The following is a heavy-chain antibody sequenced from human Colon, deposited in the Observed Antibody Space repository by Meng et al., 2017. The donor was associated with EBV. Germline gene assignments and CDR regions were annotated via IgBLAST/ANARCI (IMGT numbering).Heavy chain of an antibody. CDR3: ARVGDYAYKD. CDR1: GLTFSSFW. V-gene: IGHV3-74*01. J-gene: IGHJ1*01. D-gene: IGHD4-17*01. CDR2: INGDGSST. Sequence: EVPLVESGGGLVQSGGSLRLSCAASGLTFSSFWMHWVRQAPGKGLVWVSRINGDGSSTSYADSVKGRFTISRDNAKNTLYLQMNSLRAEDMAVYYCARVGDYAYKDWGQGTLVTVSS.